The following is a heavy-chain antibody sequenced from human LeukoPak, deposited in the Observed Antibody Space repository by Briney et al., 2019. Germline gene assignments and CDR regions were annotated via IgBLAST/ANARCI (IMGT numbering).Heavy chain of an antibody. CDR2: IKHDGSEK. J-gene: IGHJ4*02. D-gene: IGHD2-15*01. V-gene: IGHV3-7*01. Sequence: AGGSLRLSCAASGFTFDIYWMTWVRQAPGKGLEWVANIKHDGSEKHFVDSVKGRFTVSRDSARNSLFLQMNSLRAEDTAVYFCARLMLGYCGGGSCYDPFDNWGQGTLVTVSS. CDR3: ARLMLGYCGGGSCYDPFDN. CDR1: GFTFDIYW.